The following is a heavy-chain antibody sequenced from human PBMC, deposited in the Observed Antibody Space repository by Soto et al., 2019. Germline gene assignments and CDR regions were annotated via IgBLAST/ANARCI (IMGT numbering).Heavy chain of an antibody. Sequence: EVQLLESGGGLVQPGGSLRLSCAASGFTFSSYAMSWVRQAPGKGLEWGSGISNSGGSTYYADSVKGRFTISRDNSKNTLYLQMDSLRAEDTAVHYCAKDYFSNPPAYFDYWRQGSLVTVSS. CDR2: ISNSGGST. CDR1: GFTFSSYA. J-gene: IGHJ4*02. D-gene: IGHD4-4*01. CDR3: AKDYFSNPPAYFDY. V-gene: IGHV3-23*01.